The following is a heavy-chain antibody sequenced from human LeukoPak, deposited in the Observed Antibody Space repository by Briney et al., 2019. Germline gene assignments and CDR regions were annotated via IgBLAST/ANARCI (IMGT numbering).Heavy chain of an antibody. J-gene: IGHJ5*01. D-gene: IGHD3-3*01. V-gene: IGHV3-23*01. CDR2: ITGGGGST. CDR1: GFTFDTYG. Sequence: GGSLRLSCAASGFTFDTYGMTWVRQAPGKGLEWVSGITGGGGSTYYAGSVEGRFTISRDNSKNMLFLQMNSLRAEDTGTYFCAKYFDSWSGYNNWFDSWGQGALVTVSS. CDR3: AKYFDSWSGYNNWFDS.